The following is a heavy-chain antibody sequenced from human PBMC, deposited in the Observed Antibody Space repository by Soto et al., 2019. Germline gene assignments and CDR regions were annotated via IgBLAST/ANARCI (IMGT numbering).Heavy chain of an antibody. CDR1: GFTFSSYG. Sequence: VGSLRLSCAASGFTFSSYGMHWVSQAPGKGLEWVAVISYDGSNKYYADSVKGRFTISRDNSKNTLYLQMNSLRAEDTAVYYCAKDVVVGATPGLGDYYYYYGMDVWGQGTTVTVYS. CDR2: ISYDGSNK. V-gene: IGHV3-30*18. CDR3: AKDVVVGATPGLGDYYYYYGMDV. D-gene: IGHD1-26*01. J-gene: IGHJ6*02.